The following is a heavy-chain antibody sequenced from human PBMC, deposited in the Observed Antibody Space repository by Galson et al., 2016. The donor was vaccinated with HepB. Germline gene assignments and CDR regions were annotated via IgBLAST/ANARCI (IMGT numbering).Heavy chain of an antibody. CDR1: GDSVSSNSAA. D-gene: IGHD6-19*01. CDR3: ARDEGYSNGWSD. CDR2: TYYRSKWYN. Sequence: CAISGDSVSSNSAAWNWIRQSPSRGLEWLGRTYYRSKWYNDYAVSVKSRIIVNPDTSKNQFSLQLNSVTPEDTAVYYCARDEGYSNGWSDWGQGTLVTVSS. V-gene: IGHV6-1*01. J-gene: IGHJ4*02.